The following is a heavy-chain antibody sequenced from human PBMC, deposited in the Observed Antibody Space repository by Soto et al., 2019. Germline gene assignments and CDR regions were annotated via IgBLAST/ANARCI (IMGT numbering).Heavy chain of an antibody. CDR3: ARLFVVVPAAIEEPNTYFDY. Sequence: QLQLQESGPGLVKPSETLSLTCTVSGGSISSSSYYWGWIRQPPGKGLEWIGSIYYSGSTYYNPSLKSRVTISVDTSKNQFSLKLSSVTAADTAVYYCARLFVVVPAAIEEPNTYFDYWGQGTLVTVSS. D-gene: IGHD2-2*01. CDR1: GGSISSSSYY. V-gene: IGHV4-39*01. CDR2: IYYSGST. J-gene: IGHJ4*02.